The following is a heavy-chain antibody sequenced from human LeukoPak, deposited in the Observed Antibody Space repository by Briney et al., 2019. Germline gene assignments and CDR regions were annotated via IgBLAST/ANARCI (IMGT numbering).Heavy chain of an antibody. J-gene: IGHJ3*02. CDR3: PTDLGDILTGPPPGAFDI. V-gene: IGHV1-24*01. D-gene: IGHD3-9*01. CDR1: GYTLTELS. CDR2: FDPEDGET. Sequence: GASVKVSCKVSGYTLTELSMHWVRQAPGKGLEWMGGFDPEDGETIYAQKFQGRVTMTEDTSTETAYMELRSLRSEETAVYYCPTDLGDILTGPPPGAFDIWGQGTMVTVSS.